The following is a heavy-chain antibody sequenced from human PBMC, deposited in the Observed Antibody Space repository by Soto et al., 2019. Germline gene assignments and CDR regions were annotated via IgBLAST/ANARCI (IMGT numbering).Heavy chain of an antibody. CDR2: ISYDGSNK. J-gene: IGHJ4*02. Sequence: WASLRLSCAASGFTFSSYGMHWVLQAPGKGLEWVAVISYDGSNKYYADSVKGRFTISRDNSKNSLYLQMNSLRAEDTAVYSCAKDHIPVVAAFSHLAYWGQGTLGTVS. CDR1: GFTFSSYG. D-gene: IGHD2-15*01. CDR3: AKDHIPVVAAFSHLAY. V-gene: IGHV3-30*18.